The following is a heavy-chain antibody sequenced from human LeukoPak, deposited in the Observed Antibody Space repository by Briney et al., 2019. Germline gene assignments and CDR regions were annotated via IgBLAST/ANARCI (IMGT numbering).Heavy chain of an antibody. CDR2: IRYDGSNK. Sequence: GGSLRLSRAASGFTFSSYGMHWVRQAPGKGLEWVAFIRYDGSNKYYADSVKGRFTISRDNSKNTLYLQMNSLRAEDTAVYYCAKVGITMIVVAYMDVWGKGTTVTISS. V-gene: IGHV3-30*02. CDR3: AKVGITMIVVAYMDV. D-gene: IGHD3-22*01. J-gene: IGHJ6*03. CDR1: GFTFSSYG.